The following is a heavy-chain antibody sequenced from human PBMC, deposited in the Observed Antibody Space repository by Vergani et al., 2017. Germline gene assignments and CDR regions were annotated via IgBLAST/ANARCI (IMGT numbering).Heavy chain of an antibody. V-gene: IGHV1-58*02. CDR3: ARDPTYDFWSGSGATFDP. D-gene: IGHD3-3*01. Sequence: QMQLVQSGPEVKKPGTSVKVSCKASGFTFTSSAMQWVRQARGQRLEWIGWIVVGSGNTNYAQKFQERVTITRDMSTSTAYMELSSLRSEDTAVYYCARDPTYDFWSGSGATFDPWGQGTLVTVSS. J-gene: IGHJ5*02. CDR1: GFTFTSSA. CDR2: IVVGSGNT.